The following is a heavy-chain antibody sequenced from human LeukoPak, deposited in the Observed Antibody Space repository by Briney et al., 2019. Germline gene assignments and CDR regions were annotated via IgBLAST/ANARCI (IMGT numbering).Heavy chain of an antibody. D-gene: IGHD6-19*01. CDR1: GFTFSSYG. V-gene: IGHV3-30*18. J-gene: IGHJ6*02. Sequence: GGSLRLSCAASGFTFSSYGMHWVRQAPGKGLERVAVISYDGSNKYYADSVKGRFTISRDNSKNTLYLQMNSLRAEDTAVYYCAKDFGRAVAGDPYYYYGMDVWGQGTTVTVSS. CDR2: ISYDGSNK. CDR3: AKDFGRAVAGDPYYYYGMDV.